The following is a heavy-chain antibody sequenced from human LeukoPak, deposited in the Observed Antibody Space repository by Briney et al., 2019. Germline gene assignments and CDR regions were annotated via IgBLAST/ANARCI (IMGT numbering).Heavy chain of an antibody. V-gene: IGHV4-59*01. Sequence: SETLSLTCTVSGGSISSYYWSWIRQPPGKGLEWIGYIYYSGSTNYNPSLKSRVTISVDTSKNQFSLKVSSVTAADTAVYYCARSYDFWSGDSQFDYWGPGTLVTVSS. CDR3: ARSYDFWSGDSQFDY. CDR2: IYYSGST. J-gene: IGHJ4*02. D-gene: IGHD3-3*01. CDR1: GGSISSYY.